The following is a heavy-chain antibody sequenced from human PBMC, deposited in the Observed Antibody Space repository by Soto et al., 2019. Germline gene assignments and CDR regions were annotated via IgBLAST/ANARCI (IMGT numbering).Heavy chain of an antibody. CDR2: IWYDGSNK. D-gene: IGHD6-13*01. Sequence: QVQLVESGGGVVQPGRSLRLSCAASGFTFSSYGMHWVRQAPGKGLEWVAVIWYDGSNKYYADSVKGRFTISRDNSKNTLYLQMNSLRAEDTAVYYCARDGRIAAASYWFDPWGQGTLVTVSS. CDR1: GFTFSSYG. J-gene: IGHJ5*02. V-gene: IGHV3-33*01. CDR3: ARDGRIAAASYWFDP.